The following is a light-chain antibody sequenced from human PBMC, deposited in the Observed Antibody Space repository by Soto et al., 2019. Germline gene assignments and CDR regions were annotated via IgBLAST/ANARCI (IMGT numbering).Light chain of an antibody. CDR1: QSVSSN. V-gene: IGKV3-15*01. Sequence: EIVMTQSPSTLSVSPGERATLSCRASQSVSSNLAWYQQKPGQAPRLLIYGASTRATGIPARFSGSGSGTEFTLTVSSLQFEDFAVYYCQQYNNWTPGYTFGQGTKVEIK. CDR3: QQYNNWTPGYT. J-gene: IGKJ2*01. CDR2: GAS.